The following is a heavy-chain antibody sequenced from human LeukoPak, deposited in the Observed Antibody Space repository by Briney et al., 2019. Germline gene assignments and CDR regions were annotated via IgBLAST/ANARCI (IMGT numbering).Heavy chain of an antibody. CDR3: ARGGVTIFGVVTLFDY. Sequence: KPSETLSLTCAVYGGSFSGYYWSWIRDPPGKGLEWIGEINHSGSTNYNPSLKSRVTISVDTSKNQFSLKLSSVTAADTAVYYCARGGVTIFGVVTLFDYWGQGTLVTVSS. D-gene: IGHD3-3*01. J-gene: IGHJ4*02. CDR1: GGSFSGYY. V-gene: IGHV4-34*01. CDR2: INHSGST.